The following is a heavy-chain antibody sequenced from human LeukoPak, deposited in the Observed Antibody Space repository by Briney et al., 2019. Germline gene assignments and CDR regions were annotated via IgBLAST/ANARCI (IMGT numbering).Heavy chain of an antibody. J-gene: IGHJ6*03. CDR1: GGSFSGYY. CDR3: ARAVITNYYYYYYMDV. D-gene: IGHD4-11*01. V-gene: IGHV4-34*01. Sequence: SETLSLTCAVYGGSFSGYYWSWIRQPPGKGLEWIGEINHSGSTNYNPSLKSRVTISVDTSKNQFSLKLNSVTAADTAVYYCARAVITNYYYYYYMDVWGKGTTVAVSS. CDR2: INHSGST.